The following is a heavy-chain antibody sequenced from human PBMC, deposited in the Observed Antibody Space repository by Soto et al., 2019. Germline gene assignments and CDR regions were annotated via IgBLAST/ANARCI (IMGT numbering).Heavy chain of an antibody. CDR1: GGSFSGYY. Sequence: SETLSLTCAVYGGSFSGYYWCWFRQALGKGLEWIGELNHSGSTNYNPSLKGRGAMSVDTSKNQFSLKLSSVTAAETAVYYCGRGRITMLRGVISQYQYYYYMDVSGKGTTVTVAS. J-gene: IGHJ6*03. D-gene: IGHD3-10*01. CDR2: LNHSGST. CDR3: GRGRITMLRGVISQYQYYYYMDV. V-gene: IGHV4-34*05.